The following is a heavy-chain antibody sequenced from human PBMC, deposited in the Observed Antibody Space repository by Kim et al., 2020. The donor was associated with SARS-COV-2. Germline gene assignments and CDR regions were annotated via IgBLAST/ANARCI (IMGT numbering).Heavy chain of an antibody. CDR1: GFTFGDYA. J-gene: IGHJ6*02. V-gene: IGHV3-49*04. D-gene: IGHD3-3*01. CDR2: IRSKAYGGTT. Sequence: GGSLRLSCTASGFTFGDYAMSWVRQAPGKGLEWVGFIRSKAYGGTTEYAASVKGRFTISRDDSKSIAYLQMNSLKTEDTAVYYCTRVWYDFWSGYLRYYFYGMDVGGQGTTVTVSS. CDR3: TRVWYDFWSGYLRYYFYGMDV.